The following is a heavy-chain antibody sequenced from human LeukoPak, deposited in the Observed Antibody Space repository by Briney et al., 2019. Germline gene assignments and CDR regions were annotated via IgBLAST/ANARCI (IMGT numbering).Heavy chain of an antibody. D-gene: IGHD3-9*01. CDR1: DDSITNYY. CDR3: ARLFYDILTFDS. J-gene: IGHJ4*02. V-gene: IGHV4-59*01. Sequence: SETLSLTCTVSDDSITNYYRSWIRQPPGKGLEWIGYIHHSGNTNYNPSLKSRVTISIDTSENQFSLRLRSVTAADTAVYYCARLFYDILTFDSWGQGTLVTVPS. CDR2: IHHSGNT.